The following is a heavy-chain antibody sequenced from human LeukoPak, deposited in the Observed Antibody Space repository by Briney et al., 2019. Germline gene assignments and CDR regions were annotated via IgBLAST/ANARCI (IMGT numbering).Heavy chain of an antibody. Sequence: PGGSLRLSCAASGFTFSSYGMHWVRQAPGKGLEWVAVISYDGSNKYYTGSVKGRFTISRDNSKNTLYLQMNSLRAEDTAVYYCAKGGKQWLVDYYYYGMDVWGQGTTVTVSS. CDR2: ISYDGSNK. J-gene: IGHJ6*02. D-gene: IGHD6-19*01. CDR3: AKGGKQWLVDYYYYGMDV. V-gene: IGHV3-30*18. CDR1: GFTFSSYG.